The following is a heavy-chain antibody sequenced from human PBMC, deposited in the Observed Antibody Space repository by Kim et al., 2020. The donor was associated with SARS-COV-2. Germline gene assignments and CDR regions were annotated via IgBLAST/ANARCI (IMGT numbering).Heavy chain of an antibody. Sequence: SETLSLTCTVSGGSISSYYWSWIRQPPGKGLEWIGYIYYSGSTNYNPSLKSRVTISVDTSKNQFSLKLSSVTAADTAVYYCAREHYGSGSPRFDYWGQGTLVTVSS. V-gene: IGHV4-59*01. CDR2: IYYSGST. CDR1: GGSISSYY. CDR3: AREHYGSGSPRFDY. J-gene: IGHJ4*02. D-gene: IGHD3-10*01.